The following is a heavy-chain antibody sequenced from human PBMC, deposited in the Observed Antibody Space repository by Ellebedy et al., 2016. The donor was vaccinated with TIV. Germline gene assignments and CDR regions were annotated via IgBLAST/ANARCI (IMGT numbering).Heavy chain of an antibody. V-gene: IGHV4-34*01. CDR3: ARSHPSLDEGFDS. CDR1: GGSFSNYY. D-gene: IGHD3/OR15-3a*01. CDR2: INHRGDT. J-gene: IGHJ4*02. Sequence: MPSETLSLTCAVYGGSFSNYYWTWIRQPPGKGLEWIGEINHRGDTNTNPSLKSRVTLSVDTSKNQFSLKVTSVTAADTAVYYCARSHPSLDEGFDSWGQGSLVTVSS.